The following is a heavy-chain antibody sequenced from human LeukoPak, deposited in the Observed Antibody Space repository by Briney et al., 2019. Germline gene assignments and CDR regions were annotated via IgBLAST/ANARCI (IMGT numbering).Heavy chain of an antibody. CDR1: GFTFSSHW. CDR2: ISGSGGST. CDR3: AKDRAIAVAGPDAFDI. D-gene: IGHD6-19*01. Sequence: GGSLRLSCAASGFTFSSHWMHWVRQAPGKGLEWVSAISGSGGSTYYADSVKGRFTISRDNSKNTLYLQMNSLRAEDTAVYYCAKDRAIAVAGPDAFDIWGQGTMVTVSS. J-gene: IGHJ3*02. V-gene: IGHV3-23*01.